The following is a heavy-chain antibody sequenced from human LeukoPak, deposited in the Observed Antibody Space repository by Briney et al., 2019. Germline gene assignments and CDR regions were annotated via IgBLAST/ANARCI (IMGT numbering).Heavy chain of an antibody. CDR2: IREDESEK. Sequence: GGSLRLSCAASGFRRSGHWMSWVRQAPGKGLEWVANIREDESEKKYMDSVKGRFTISRDNAKNSVFLQMNSLRGEDTAVYYCARDGRGGHNDYWGQGTLVTVSS. CDR3: ARDGRGGHNDY. D-gene: IGHD1-1*01. V-gene: IGHV3-7*01. J-gene: IGHJ4*02. CDR1: GFRRSGHW.